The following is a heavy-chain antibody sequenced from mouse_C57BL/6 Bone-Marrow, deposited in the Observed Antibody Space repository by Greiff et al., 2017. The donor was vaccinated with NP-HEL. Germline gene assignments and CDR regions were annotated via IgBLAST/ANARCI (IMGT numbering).Heavy chain of an antibody. CDR1: GFTFSSYG. CDR3: ARLRYDKDY. V-gene: IGHV5-6*01. CDR2: ISSGGSYT. D-gene: IGHD2-14*01. J-gene: IGHJ2*01. Sequence: EVQLVESGGDLVKPGGSLKLSCAASGFTFSSYGMSWVRQTPDKRLEWVATISSGGSYTYYPDSVKGRFTISRDNATNTLYLQMSSLKSEDTAMYYCARLRYDKDYWGQGTTLTVSS.